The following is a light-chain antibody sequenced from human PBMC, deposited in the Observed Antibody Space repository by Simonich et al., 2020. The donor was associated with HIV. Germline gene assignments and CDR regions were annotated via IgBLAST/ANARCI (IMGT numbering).Light chain of an antibody. CDR2: GAS. CDR3: QQYGGSPLT. V-gene: IGKV3-20*01. Sequence: EIVMTQSPATLSVSPGERATLSCRASQSVSSSLAWYQQKPGQAPRLLIYGASSRATGIPDRFSGSGSGTDFTLTISRLEPEDFAVYYCQQYGGSPLTFGGGTKVEIK. J-gene: IGKJ4*01. CDR1: QSVSSS.